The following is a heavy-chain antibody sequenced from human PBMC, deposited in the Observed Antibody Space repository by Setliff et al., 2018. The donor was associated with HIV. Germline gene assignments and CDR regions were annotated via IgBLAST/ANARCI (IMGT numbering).Heavy chain of an antibody. J-gene: IGHJ4*02. Sequence: GGSLRLSCAASGFTFSSYEMNWVRQAPGKGLEWVAVISIYDGSEKYYADSVKDRFTISRDNSKSMLYLEMNSLRAADTAIYYCARDVTVRLSVEYYFDYWGQGTLVTVSS. V-gene: IGHV3-30*04. D-gene: IGHD2-15*01. CDR3: ARDVTVRLSVEYYFDY. CDR1: GFTFSSYE. CDR2: ISIYDGSEK.